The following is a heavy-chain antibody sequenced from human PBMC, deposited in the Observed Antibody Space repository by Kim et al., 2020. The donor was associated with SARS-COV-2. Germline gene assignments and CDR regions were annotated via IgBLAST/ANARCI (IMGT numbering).Heavy chain of an antibody. J-gene: IGHJ4*02. CDR2: IYYSGST. V-gene: IGHV4-61*01. CDR1: GGSVSSGSYY. D-gene: IGHD6-19*01. CDR3: ARDRGVDSSGWYVADY. Sequence: SETLSLTCTVSGGSVSSGSYYWSWIRQPPGKGLEWIGYIYYSGSTNYNPSLKSRVTISVDTSKNQFSLKLSSVTAADTAVYYCARDRGVDSSGWYVADYWGQGTLVTVSS.